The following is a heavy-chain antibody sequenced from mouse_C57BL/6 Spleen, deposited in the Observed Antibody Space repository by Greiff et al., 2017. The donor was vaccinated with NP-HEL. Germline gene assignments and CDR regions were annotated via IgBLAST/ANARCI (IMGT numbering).Heavy chain of an antibody. V-gene: IGHV1-76*01. Sequence: VQLQQSGAELVRPGASVKLSCKASGYTFTDYYINWVKQRPGQGLEWIARIYPGSGNTYYNEKFKGKATLTAEKSSSTAYMQLSSLTSEDSAVYFCARGLTGTYWFAYWGQGTLVTVSA. CDR2: IYPGSGNT. CDR1: GYTFTDYY. J-gene: IGHJ3*01. CDR3: ARGLTGTYWFAY. D-gene: IGHD4-1*01.